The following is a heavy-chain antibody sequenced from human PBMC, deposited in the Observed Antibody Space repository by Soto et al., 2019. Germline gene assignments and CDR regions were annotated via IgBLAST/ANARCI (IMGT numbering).Heavy chain of an antibody. Sequence: GGSLRLSCVVSGFTFSTYGMHWVRQAPGKGLEWVAVIWSDGNNKHYADSVKGRFTISRDNSKNTLYLQMNSLRADDTAVFYCARASQLTTVTTFDFWGQGALVTVSS. CDR2: IWSDGNNK. V-gene: IGHV3-33*01. J-gene: IGHJ4*02. D-gene: IGHD4-4*01. CDR3: ARASQLTTVTTFDF. CDR1: GFTFSTYG.